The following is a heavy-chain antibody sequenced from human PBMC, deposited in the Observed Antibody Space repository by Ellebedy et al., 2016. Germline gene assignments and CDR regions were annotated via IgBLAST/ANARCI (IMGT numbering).Heavy chain of an antibody. CDR3: ARDVSLYSSSPSFDF. J-gene: IGHJ4*02. V-gene: IGHV4-59*02. Sequence: SETLSLXXTVSSGSVDTYYWTWMRQSPGKGLEWIGYVFYGGSTKYNPSLRRRVTISLDPAKNQFSLKVTSVAAADTAVYYCARDVSLYSSSPSFDFWGQGMLVTVSS. CDR1: SGSVDTYY. D-gene: IGHD6-6*01. CDR2: VFYGGST.